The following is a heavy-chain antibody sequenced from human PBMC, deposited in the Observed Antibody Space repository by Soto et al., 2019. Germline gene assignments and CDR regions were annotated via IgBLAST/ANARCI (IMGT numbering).Heavy chain of an antibody. D-gene: IGHD2-8*02. CDR1: GGSISSGGYS. V-gene: IGHV4-30-2*01. Sequence: SETLSLTCAVSGGSISSGGYSWSWIRQPPGKGLEWIGYIYHSGSTYYNPSLKSRVTISVDRSKNQFSLKLTSVTAADTAVYYCARGGGVYYFDYWGQGTLVTVSS. CDR3: ARGGGVYYFDY. CDR2: IYHSGST. J-gene: IGHJ4*02.